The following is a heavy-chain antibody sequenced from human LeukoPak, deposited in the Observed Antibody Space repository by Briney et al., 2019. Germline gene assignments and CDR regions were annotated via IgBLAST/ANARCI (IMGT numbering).Heavy chain of an antibody. CDR1: GFTFSSYS. J-gene: IGHJ6*02. CDR2: ISSSSSYI. CDR3: ARDLGYCSSTSCYPPRGFHYHGMDV. D-gene: IGHD2-2*01. Sequence: GGSLRLSCAASGFTFSSYSMNWVRQAPGKGLEWVSSISSSSSYIYYADSVKGRFTISRDNAKNSLYLQMNSLRAEDTAVYYCARDLGYCSSTSCYPPRGFHYHGMDVWGQGTTVTVSS. V-gene: IGHV3-21*01.